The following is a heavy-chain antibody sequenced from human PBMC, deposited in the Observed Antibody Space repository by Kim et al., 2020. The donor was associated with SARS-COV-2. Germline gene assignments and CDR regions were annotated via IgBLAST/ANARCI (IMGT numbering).Heavy chain of an antibody. CDR2: ISGDGDTT. CDR1: GFDFDEYA. V-gene: IGHV3-43*02. D-gene: IGHD3-10*01. J-gene: IGHJ6*03. CDR3: AKGSWRNEEASGQLDFYYMDV. Sequence: GGSLRLSCAASGFDFDEYAMHWVRQAPGKSLEWLSFISGDGDTTYYGESLRGRFTISRDNSKSYLFLQLHSLRIEDTALYFCAKGSWRNEEASGQLDFYYMDVWGRGTTVTVS.